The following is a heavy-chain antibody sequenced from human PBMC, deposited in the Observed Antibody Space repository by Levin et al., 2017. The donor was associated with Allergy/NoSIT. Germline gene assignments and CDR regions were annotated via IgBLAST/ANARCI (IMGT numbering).Heavy chain of an antibody. Sequence: GESLKISCAASGFTFSSYGMHWVRQAPGKGLEWVAVISYDGSNKYYADSVKGRFTISRDNSKNTLYLQMNSLRAEDTAVYYCAKSLYGGNEASDYWGQGTLVTVSS. D-gene: IGHD4-23*01. CDR2: ISYDGSNK. CDR3: AKSLYGGNEASDY. J-gene: IGHJ4*02. CDR1: GFTFSSYG. V-gene: IGHV3-30*18.